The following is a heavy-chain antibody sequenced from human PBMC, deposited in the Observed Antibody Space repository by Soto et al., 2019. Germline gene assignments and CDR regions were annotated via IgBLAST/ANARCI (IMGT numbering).Heavy chain of an antibody. Sequence: PSETLSLTCTVSGDSISSYYWSWIRQPPGKGLEWIAYIYYTGSTNYNPSLKSRVTISIDTSKNQFSLRLTSVTAADTAVYYCARTPGYSYGYGWFDSWGHGTLVTVSS. CDR3: ARTPGYSYGYGWFDS. V-gene: IGHV4-59*08. CDR2: IYYTGST. CDR1: GDSISSYY. J-gene: IGHJ5*01. D-gene: IGHD5-18*01.